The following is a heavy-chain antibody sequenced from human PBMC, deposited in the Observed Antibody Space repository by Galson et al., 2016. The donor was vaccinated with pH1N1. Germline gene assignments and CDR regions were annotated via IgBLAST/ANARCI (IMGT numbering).Heavy chain of an antibody. CDR1: GDSVSSNSAA. CDR3: ARDGIAAAGMRRDQYYCDY. Sequence: CAISGDSVSSNSAAWNWIRQSPSRGLEWLGRTYYRSKWNNDYAVSVKSRITINPDTSKNQFSLQLNSVTPEDTAVYYCARDGIAAAGMRRDQYYCDYWSQGTLVTVSS. CDR2: TYYRSKWNN. D-gene: IGHD6-13*01. V-gene: IGHV6-1*01. J-gene: IGHJ4*02.